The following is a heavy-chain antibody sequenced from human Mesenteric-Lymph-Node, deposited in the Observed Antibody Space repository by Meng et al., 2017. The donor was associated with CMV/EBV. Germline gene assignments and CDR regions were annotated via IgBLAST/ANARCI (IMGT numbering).Heavy chain of an antibody. CDR3: AKVLGATKGCYYGMDV. V-gene: IGHV3-NL1*01. D-gene: IGHD1-26*01. Sequence: GESLKISCAASGFTFNIYGMHWVRQAPGKGLEWVSFISSSSSYIYYADSVKGRFTISRDNSKNTLYLQMNSLRAEDTAVYYCAKVLGATKGCYYGMDVWGQGTTVTVSS. CDR2: ISSSSSYI. CDR1: GFTFNIYG. J-gene: IGHJ6*02.